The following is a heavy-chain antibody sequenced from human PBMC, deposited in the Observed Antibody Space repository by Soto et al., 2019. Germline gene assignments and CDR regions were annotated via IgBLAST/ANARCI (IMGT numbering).Heavy chain of an antibody. CDR2: IYYSGST. V-gene: IGHV4-39*01. Sequence: SETLSLTCTVSGGSISSSSFHWGWIRQPPGKGLEWIGSIYYSGSTYYSPSLKSRVTISVDTSKNQFSLKLSSVTAADTAVYYCARGGRGAGTDWWFGPWGQGTLVTVSS. CDR3: ARGGRGAGTDWWFGP. CDR1: GGSISSSSFH. J-gene: IGHJ5*02. D-gene: IGHD1-26*01.